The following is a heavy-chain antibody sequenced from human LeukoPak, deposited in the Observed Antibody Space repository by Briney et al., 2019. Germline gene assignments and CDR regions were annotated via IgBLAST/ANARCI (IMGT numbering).Heavy chain of an antibody. CDR2: IYHSGSA. J-gene: IGHJ4*02. V-gene: IGHV4-31*03. CDR3: ARGLHAVDY. D-gene: IGHD5-24*01. Sequence: SETLSLTCTVSGGSFSSGGYYWSWLRQHPGKGLQWIGYIYHSGSAYYNPSLKSRVTISVDTSKNQFSLKLSSVAAADTAVYYCARGLHAVDYWGQGTLVTVSS. CDR1: GGSFSSGGYY.